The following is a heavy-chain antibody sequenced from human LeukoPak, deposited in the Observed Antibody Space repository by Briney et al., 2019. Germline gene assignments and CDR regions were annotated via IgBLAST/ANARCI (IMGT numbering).Heavy chain of an antibody. V-gene: IGHV1-18*01. CDR1: GYTFTSYG. Sequence: EASVKVSCKASGYTFTSYGISWVRQAPGQGLEWMGWISAYNGNTNYAQKLQGRVTMTTDTSTSTAHMELRSLRSDDTAVYYCARDLWGTYYYDSSGYYIDYWGQGTLVAVSS. D-gene: IGHD3-22*01. J-gene: IGHJ4*02. CDR2: ISAYNGNT. CDR3: ARDLWGTYYYDSSGYYIDY.